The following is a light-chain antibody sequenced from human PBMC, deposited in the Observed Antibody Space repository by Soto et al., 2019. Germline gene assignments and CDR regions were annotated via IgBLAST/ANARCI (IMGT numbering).Light chain of an antibody. Sequence: DIQMTQSPSSLFASVGDRVTITCRASQTIIRYLNWYQQKPGRAPNFLIYAASSLQSGVPSRFSGSGSGTEFTLTISSLQPEDFATYYCQQSYGTPLFTFGPGTKVDIK. V-gene: IGKV1-39*01. J-gene: IGKJ3*01. CDR2: AAS. CDR3: QQSYGTPLFT. CDR1: QTIIRY.